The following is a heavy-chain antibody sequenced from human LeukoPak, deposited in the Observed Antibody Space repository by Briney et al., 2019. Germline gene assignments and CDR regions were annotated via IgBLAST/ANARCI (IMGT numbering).Heavy chain of an antibody. CDR1: GYTFTSYD. D-gene: IGHD3-22*01. J-gene: IGHJ4*02. Sequence: ASVKVSCKASGYTFTSYDINWVRQATGQGLERMGWMNPNSGNTGYAQKFQGRVTMARNTSISTAYMELSSLRSEDTAVYYCARGGGPTSIYDSSGYYSDYWGQGTLVTVSS. CDR3: ARGGGPTSIYDSSGYYSDY. CDR2: MNPNSGNT. V-gene: IGHV1-8*01.